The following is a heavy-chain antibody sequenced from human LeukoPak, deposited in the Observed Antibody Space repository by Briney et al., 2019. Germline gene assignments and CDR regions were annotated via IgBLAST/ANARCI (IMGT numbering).Heavy chain of an antibody. CDR1: GFTFSSYA. Sequence: GGSLRLSCAASGFTFSSYAMSWVRQAPGKGLEWVSAFTGSNGGTYYADTVKGRFTISRDNSKDTLYLQMNGLRAEDTAVYYCAQSRLSSNYLDNWGQGSLVTVSS. J-gene: IGHJ4*02. CDR3: AQSRLSSNYLDN. CDR2: FTGSNGGT. V-gene: IGHV3-23*01. D-gene: IGHD3-16*02.